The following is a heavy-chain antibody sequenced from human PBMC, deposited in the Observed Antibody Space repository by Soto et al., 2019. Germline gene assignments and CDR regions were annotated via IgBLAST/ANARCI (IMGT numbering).Heavy chain of an antibody. J-gene: IGHJ4*02. Sequence: QVQLVESGGGVVQPGRSLRLSCAASGFTFSSYGMHWVRQAPGKGLEWVAVIWYDGSNKYYADSVKGRFTISRDNSKNKLYMQMNSLRAEDTAVYYCARDRGHYDILTGYRGYFDYWGQGTLVTVSS. CDR1: GFTFSSYG. D-gene: IGHD3-9*01. CDR3: ARDRGHYDILTGYRGYFDY. V-gene: IGHV3-33*01. CDR2: IWYDGSNK.